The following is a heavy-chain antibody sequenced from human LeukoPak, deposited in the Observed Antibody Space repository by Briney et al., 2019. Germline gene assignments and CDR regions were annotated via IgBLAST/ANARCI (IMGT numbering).Heavy chain of an antibody. V-gene: IGHV4-61*02. CDR3: ASALLRYFDWSDAFDI. J-gene: IGHJ3*02. CDR2: IYTSGST. CDR1: GGSISSGSYY. Sequence: SQTLSLTCTVSGGSISSGSYYWRWLRQPAGKGLEWIGRIYTSGSTNYNPSLKSRVTISVDTSKNQFSLKLSSVTAADTAVYYCASALLRYFDWSDAFDIWGQGTMVTVSS. D-gene: IGHD3-9*01.